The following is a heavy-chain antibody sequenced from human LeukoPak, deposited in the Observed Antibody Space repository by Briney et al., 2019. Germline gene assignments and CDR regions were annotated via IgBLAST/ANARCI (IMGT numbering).Heavy chain of an antibody. D-gene: IGHD3-22*01. CDR3: ATGTFYDSSGYEGGAFDI. V-gene: IGHV4-30-4*01. J-gene: IGHJ3*02. CDR2: IYYSGST. CDR1: GGSISSGDYY. Sequence: SETLSLTCTVSGGSISSGDYYWRWIRQPPGKGLEWIGYIYYSGSTYYNPSLKSRVTISVDTSKNQFSLKLSSVTAADTAVYYCATGTFYDSSGYEGGAFDIWGQGTMVTVSS.